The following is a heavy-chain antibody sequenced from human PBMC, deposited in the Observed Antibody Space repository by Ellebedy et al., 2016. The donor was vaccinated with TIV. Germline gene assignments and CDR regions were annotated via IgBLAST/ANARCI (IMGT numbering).Heavy chain of an antibody. CDR2: VYPSGSP. CDR3: ARGPRRGYEATILDD. V-gene: IGHV4-4*07. CDR1: GDSLTSYY. J-gene: IGHJ4*02. Sequence: SETLSLTXTVSGDSLTSYYWSWIRQPAEKGLEWIGRVYPSGSPNYNPSLKSRVTMSVDTSKNHFSLTLNSVTAADTAVYFCARGPRRGYEATILDDWGQGTLVTVAS. D-gene: IGHD5-12*01.